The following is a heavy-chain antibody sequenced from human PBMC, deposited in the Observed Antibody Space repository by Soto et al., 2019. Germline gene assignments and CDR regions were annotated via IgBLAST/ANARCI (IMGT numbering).Heavy chain of an antibody. CDR1: GYTFTGYY. V-gene: IGHV1-2*04. CDR3: ARDATSRYCSGGSCYPDH. CDR2: INPNSGGT. D-gene: IGHD2-15*01. J-gene: IGHJ5*02. Sequence: GASVKVSCKASGYTFTGYYMHWVRQAPGQGLEWMGWINPNSGGTNYAQKFQGWVTMTRDTSISTAYMELSRLRSDDTAVYYCARDATSRYCSGGSCYPDHWGQGTLVTVSS.